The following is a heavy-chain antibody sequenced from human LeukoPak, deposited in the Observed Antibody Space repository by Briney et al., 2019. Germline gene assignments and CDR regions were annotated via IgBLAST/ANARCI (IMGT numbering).Heavy chain of an antibody. J-gene: IGHJ4*02. D-gene: IGHD3-22*01. CDR1: GGSLSGYY. CDR2: VNHSGRT. V-gene: IGHV4-34*01. CDR3: ARGNDYYDSSGYYHRQLDY. Sequence: PSETLSLTCVVYGGSLSGYYWTWIRQPPGKGLEWIGEVNHSGRTDYNPSLRSRVSISADTPNNQFSLKVSSVSAADTGVYYCARGNDYYDSSGYYHRQLDYWGQGALVTVSS.